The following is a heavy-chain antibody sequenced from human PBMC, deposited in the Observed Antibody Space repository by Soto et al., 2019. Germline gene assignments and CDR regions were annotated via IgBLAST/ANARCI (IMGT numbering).Heavy chain of an antibody. J-gene: IGHJ4*02. V-gene: IGHV3-15*01. Sequence: EVQAVESGGGLVKPGGSLRLSCAASGFTFNMAWMNWVRQAPGKGLEWVGRIKSKTDGGTTEYAAPVKGRFTISREDSKNTQYMQMISQKAEDTAVYYCSTDGTFDYAGGFDYWGQGTLVTVSS. D-gene: IGHD4-17*01. CDR1: GFTFNMAW. CDR3: STDGTFDYAGGFDY. CDR2: IKSKTDGGTT.